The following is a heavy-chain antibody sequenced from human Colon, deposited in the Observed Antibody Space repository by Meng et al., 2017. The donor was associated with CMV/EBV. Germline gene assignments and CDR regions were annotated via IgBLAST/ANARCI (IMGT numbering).Heavy chain of an antibody. J-gene: IGHJ4*02. CDR2: VYISGNT. V-gene: IGHV4-4*07. CDR3: ARDSNLSGLAY. Sequence: QVQLREPGPVLVKPSETLSLTCTVSGASITSYYWSWIRQPAGKGLEWIGRVYISGNTNYNPSLKSRVTMSIDTSKNQLSLNIRSVTAADTAVYYCARDSNLSGLAYWGQGTLVTVSS. CDR1: GASITSYY. D-gene: IGHD3-10*01.